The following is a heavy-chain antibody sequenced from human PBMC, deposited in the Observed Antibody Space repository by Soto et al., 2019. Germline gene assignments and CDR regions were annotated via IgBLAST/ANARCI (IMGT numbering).Heavy chain of an antibody. J-gene: IGHJ6*03. CDR1: GGSFSGYY. D-gene: IGHD1-7*01. CDR3: ARDRRSGTMYYHYYMDV. V-gene: IGHV4-34*01. Sequence: PSETLSLTCAVYGGSFSGYYWSWIRQPPGKGLEWIGEINHSGSTNYNPSLKSRVTISVDTSKNQFSLKLSSVTAADTAVYYCARDRRSGTMYYHYYMDVWGKGTTVTVSS. CDR2: INHSGST.